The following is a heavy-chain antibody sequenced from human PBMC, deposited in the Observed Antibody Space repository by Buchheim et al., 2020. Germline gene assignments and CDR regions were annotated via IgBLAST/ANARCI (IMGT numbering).Heavy chain of an antibody. CDR2: SRNKANGYTT. D-gene: IGHD2-21*01. Sequence: EVQLVESGGDWVQPGGSLRLSCANSGFSLSDYYIDWVRQVPGKGLEWIVRSRNKANGYTTEYAASVKGRFTISRDDSENSVYLQMRSLKTEDTAVYYCAAGYCDGGCYLGAYWGQGAL. CDR3: AAGYCDGGCYLGAY. V-gene: IGHV3-72*01. J-gene: IGHJ4*02. CDR1: GFSLSDYY.